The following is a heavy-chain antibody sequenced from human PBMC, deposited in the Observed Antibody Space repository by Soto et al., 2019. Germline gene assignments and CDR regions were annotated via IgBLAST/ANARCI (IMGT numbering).Heavy chain of an antibody. V-gene: IGHV3-23*01. CDR1: GFTFISYA. CDR3: AKNRAVAGPKAWFDP. Sequence: GGSLRLSCAASGFTFISYAMSWVRQAPGKGLEWVSAISGSGGSTYYADSVKGRFTISRDNSKNTLYLQMNSLRAEDTAVYYCAKNRAVAGPKAWFDPWGQGTLVTVSS. J-gene: IGHJ5*02. CDR2: ISGSGGST. D-gene: IGHD6-19*01.